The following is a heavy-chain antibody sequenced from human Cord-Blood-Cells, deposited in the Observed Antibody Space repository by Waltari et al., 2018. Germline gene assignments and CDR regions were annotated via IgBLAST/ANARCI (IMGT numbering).Heavy chain of an antibody. D-gene: IGHD7-27*01. J-gene: IGHJ2*01. Sequence: EVQLLESGGGWVQPGGSLSLAWVAVGFTFRRYAMSLVGRPAGKGLEWVSVISGSGGSTYYADSVKGRFTISRDNSKNTLYLQMNSLRAEDTAVYYCAKEGELGISWYFDLWGRGTLVTVSS. CDR1: GFTFRRYA. CDR2: ISGSGGST. V-gene: IGHV3-23*01. CDR3: AKEGELGISWYFDL.